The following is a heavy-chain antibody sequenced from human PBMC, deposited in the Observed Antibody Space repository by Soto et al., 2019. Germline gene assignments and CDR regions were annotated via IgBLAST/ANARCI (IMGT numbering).Heavy chain of an antibody. J-gene: IGHJ4*02. D-gene: IGHD1-1*01. CDR1: GGSISSGGYY. CDR2: IYYSGST. CDR3: ARAHDQLGPPFFGY. Sequence: TLSLTCTVSGGSISSGGYYWSWIRQHPGKGLEWIGYIYYSGSTYYNPSLKSRVTISVDTSKNQFSLKLSSVTAADTAVYYCARAHDQLGPPFFGYWGQGTLVTVSS. V-gene: IGHV4-31*03.